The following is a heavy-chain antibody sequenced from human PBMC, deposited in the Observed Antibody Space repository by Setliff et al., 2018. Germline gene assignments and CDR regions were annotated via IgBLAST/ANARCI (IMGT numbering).Heavy chain of an antibody. D-gene: IGHD2-21*02. CDR2: IYYSGSA. Sequence: SETLSLTCTVSGDSISPYYWSWIRQPPGEGLEWVGYIYYSGSANYNPSLRSRVTISVDTSKNQFSLKLSSVTAADTAVYYCARVYGGYFQWGHGTLVTVSS. CDR3: ARVYGGYFQ. V-gene: IGHV4-59*01. CDR1: GDSISPYY. J-gene: IGHJ1*01.